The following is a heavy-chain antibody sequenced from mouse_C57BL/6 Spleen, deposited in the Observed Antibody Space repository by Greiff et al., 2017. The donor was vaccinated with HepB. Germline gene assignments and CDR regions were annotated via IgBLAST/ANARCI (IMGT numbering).Heavy chain of an antibody. D-gene: IGHD2-3*01. J-gene: IGHJ4*01. V-gene: IGHV1-19*01. CDR3: ARNDGYYVYAMDY. Sequence: EVKLMESGPVLVKPGASVKMSCKASGYTFTDYYMNWVKQSHGKSLEWIGVINPYNGGTSYNQKFKGKATLTVDKSSSTAYMELNSLTSEDSAVYYCARNDGYYVYAMDYWGQGTSVTVSS. CDR2: INPYNGGT. CDR1: GYTFTDYY.